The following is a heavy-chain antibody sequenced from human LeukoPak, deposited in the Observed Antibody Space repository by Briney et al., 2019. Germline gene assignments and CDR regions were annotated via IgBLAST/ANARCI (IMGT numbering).Heavy chain of an antibody. V-gene: IGHV1-8*01. D-gene: IGHD3/OR15-3a*01. J-gene: IGHJ4*02. CDR3: ARGRRDWYAIFDY. CDR1: GYTFNNYD. Sequence: ASVKVSCKASGYTFNNYDINWVRQATGQGPEWFGWMNPYSGNTGYAQKFQGRVTMTRDTSISTAYMELSSLRSEDTAVYYCARGRRDWYAIFDYWGQGTLVTVSS. CDR2: MNPYSGNT.